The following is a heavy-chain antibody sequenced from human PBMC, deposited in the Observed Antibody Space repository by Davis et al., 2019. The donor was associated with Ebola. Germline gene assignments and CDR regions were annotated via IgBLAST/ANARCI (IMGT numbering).Heavy chain of an antibody. CDR2: ISSSGSTI. V-gene: IGHV3-48*04. CDR1: GFTFSSYS. CDR3: ARDSLYYYGMDV. J-gene: IGHJ6*04. Sequence: GGSLRLSCAASGFTFSSYSMSWIRQAPGKGLEWVSYISSSGSTIYYADSVKGRFTISRDNAKNSLYLQMNSLRAEDTAVYYCARDSLYYYGMDVWGKGTTVTVSS.